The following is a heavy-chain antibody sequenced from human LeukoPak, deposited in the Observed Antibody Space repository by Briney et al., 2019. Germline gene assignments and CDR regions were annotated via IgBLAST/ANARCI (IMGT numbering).Heavy chain of an antibody. CDR1: GFIFSSYS. D-gene: IGHD3-22*01. CDR3: ARDHHRRLYDSQARDTFDV. J-gene: IGHJ3*01. Sequence: GGSLRLSCAASGFIFSSYSMNWVRQAPGKGLEWVSYISSCSPIYYADSVKGRFTISRDNAKNSLYLQMNSLRAEDTAVYYCARDHHRRLYDSQARDTFDVWGQGTVVTVSS. V-gene: IGHV3-48*01. CDR2: ISSCSPI.